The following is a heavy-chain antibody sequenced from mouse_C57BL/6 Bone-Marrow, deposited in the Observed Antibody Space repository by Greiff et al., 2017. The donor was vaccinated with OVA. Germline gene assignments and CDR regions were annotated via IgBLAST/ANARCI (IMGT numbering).Heavy chain of an antibody. V-gene: IGHV8-8*01. CDR1: GFSLSTFGMG. J-gene: IGHJ3*01. D-gene: IGHD1-1*01. CDR2: IWWDDDK. Sequence: QVTLKESGPGILQPSQTLSLSCSFSGFSLSTFGMGVGWIRQPSGQGLEWLAHIWWDDDKYYNPALKSRLTISKDTSNNQIFRKIANVDTADTATYACARITAVTTVAAYWGQGTLVTVSA. CDR3: ARITAVTTVAAY.